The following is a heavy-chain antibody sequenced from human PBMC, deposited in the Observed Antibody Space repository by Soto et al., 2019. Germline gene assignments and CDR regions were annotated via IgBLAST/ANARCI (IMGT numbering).Heavy chain of an antibody. D-gene: IGHD3-3*02. V-gene: IGHV4-39*07. J-gene: IGHJ4*02. CDR2: INHSGST. CDR3: ARGRTSHFWSGRINDY. Sequence: TSETLSLTCTVSGGSVSSGSYYWSWIRQPPGKGLEWIGEINHSGSTNYNPSLKSRVTISVDTSKNQFSLKLSSVTAADTAVYYCARGRTSHFWSGRINDYWGQGTLVTVSS. CDR1: GGSVSSGSYY.